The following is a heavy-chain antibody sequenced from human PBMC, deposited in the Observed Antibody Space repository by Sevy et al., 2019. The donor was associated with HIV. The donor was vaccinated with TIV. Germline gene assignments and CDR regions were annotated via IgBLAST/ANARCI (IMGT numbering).Heavy chain of an antibody. CDR3: ARDRAWGYGRLFDY. CDR2: ISYDGSNI. CDR1: GFTFSTYT. J-gene: IGHJ4*02. V-gene: IGHV3-30-3*01. D-gene: IGHD5-18*01. Sequence: GGSLRLSCAASGFTFSTYTMHWVRQAPGRGLEWVAVISYDGSNIYYADSVKGRFTISRDISKNTLYLQMNSLRAEDTAMYYCARDRAWGYGRLFDYWGQGTLVTVSS.